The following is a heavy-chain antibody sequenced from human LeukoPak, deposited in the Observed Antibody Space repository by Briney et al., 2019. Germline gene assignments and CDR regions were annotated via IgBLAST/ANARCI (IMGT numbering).Heavy chain of an antibody. Sequence: GGSLRLSCAASGFTFSSYSMNWVRQAPGKGLEWVSSISSSSSYIYYADSVKGRFTISRDNAKNSLYLQMNSLRAEDTAVYYCARVELWFGELAFDIWGQGTMVTVSS. CDR1: GFTFSSYS. V-gene: IGHV3-21*01. J-gene: IGHJ3*02. CDR2: ISSSSSYI. D-gene: IGHD3-10*01. CDR3: ARVELWFGELAFDI.